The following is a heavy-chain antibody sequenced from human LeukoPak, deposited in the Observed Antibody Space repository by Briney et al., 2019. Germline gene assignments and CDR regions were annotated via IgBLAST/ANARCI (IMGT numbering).Heavy chain of an antibody. J-gene: IGHJ5*02. Sequence: ASVKVSCKASGYIFSSYGITWVRQAPGQGLEWMGWISAYNDNTKYAQKFQDRVITTRDTSTSTAYMELTRLTSDDTAVYYCARVRLPIVGTIGWFDLWGQGTPVTVSS. V-gene: IGHV1-18*01. D-gene: IGHD5-12*01. CDR2: ISAYNDNT. CDR1: GYIFSSYG. CDR3: ARVRLPIVGTIGWFDL.